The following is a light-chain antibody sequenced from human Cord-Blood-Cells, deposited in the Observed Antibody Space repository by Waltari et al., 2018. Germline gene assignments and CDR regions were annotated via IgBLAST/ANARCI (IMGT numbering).Light chain of an antibody. V-gene: IGLV1-40*01. CDR2: GNS. J-gene: IGLJ3*02. Sequence: QSVLTQSSSVSGAPGQRVTISCTGRSSNIGAGYDVHWYQQLPGTAPKLLIYGNSNRPSGVPDRFSGSKAGTSASLAITVLQAEDEADYYCQSYDSSLCGSVFGGGTKLTVL. CDR3: QSYDSSLCGSV. CDR1: SSNIGAGYD.